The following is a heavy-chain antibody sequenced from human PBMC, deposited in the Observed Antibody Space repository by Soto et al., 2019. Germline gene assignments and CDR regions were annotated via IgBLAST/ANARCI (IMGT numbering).Heavy chain of an antibody. CDR2: IYYSGST. D-gene: IGHD3-10*01. V-gene: IGHV4-39*01. Sequence: SETLSLTCTVSGGSISSSSYYWGWIRQPPGKGLEWIGSIYYSGSTYYNPSLKSRVTISVDTSKNQFSLKLSSVTAADTAVYYCARQFPPPGLWFGESIWYWGQGTLVTVSS. CDR3: ARQFPPPGLWFGESIWY. CDR1: GGSISSSSYY. J-gene: IGHJ4*02.